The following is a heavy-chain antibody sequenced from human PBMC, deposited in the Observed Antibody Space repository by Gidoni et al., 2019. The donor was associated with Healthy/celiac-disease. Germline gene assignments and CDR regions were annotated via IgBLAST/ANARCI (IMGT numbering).Heavy chain of an antibody. CDR1: GGSFFGYY. J-gene: IGHJ3*02. V-gene: IGHV4-34*01. Sequence: QAQLQQWGAGLLKPSETLTLPCAVDGGSFFGYYRRWIRQPPGKGLEWIGEINHSVSTNYNPSHKSRVTISVDTSKNQFYLKLSSVTAADTAVYYCARGGMIVVVIKGAIDIWGQGTMVTVSS. CDR2: INHSVST. CDR3: ARGGMIVVVIKGAIDI. D-gene: IGHD3-22*01.